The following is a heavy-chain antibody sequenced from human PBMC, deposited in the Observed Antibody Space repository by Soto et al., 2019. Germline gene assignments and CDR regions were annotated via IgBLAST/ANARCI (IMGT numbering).Heavy chain of an antibody. CDR2: IYSSGST. Sequence: SETLSLTCTVSGGSISNYYWSWIRQPAGKGLEWIGRIYSSGSTNYNPSLKSRVTMSLDTSKNQFSLKLSSVTAADTAVYYCASSVAATRDYFDYWGQGTLVTVSS. CDR3: ASSVAATRDYFDY. V-gene: IGHV4-4*07. CDR1: GGSISNYY. D-gene: IGHD2-15*01. J-gene: IGHJ4*02.